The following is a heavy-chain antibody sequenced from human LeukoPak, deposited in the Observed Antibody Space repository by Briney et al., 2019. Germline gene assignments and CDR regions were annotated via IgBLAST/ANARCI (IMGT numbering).Heavy chain of an antibody. CDR1: GGSISGNY. CDR2: IYYSGTT. CDR3: ARLPPTDGSGYHHFDS. D-gene: IGHD3-22*01. V-gene: IGHV4-59*01. J-gene: IGHJ4*02. Sequence: SETLSLTCTVSGGSISGNYWSWIRQPPGEGLEWIGYIYYSGTTNYNPSLKSRVTISVDTSKNQFSLKLSSVTAADTAVYYCARLPPTDGSGYHHFDSWGQGTLVTVAS.